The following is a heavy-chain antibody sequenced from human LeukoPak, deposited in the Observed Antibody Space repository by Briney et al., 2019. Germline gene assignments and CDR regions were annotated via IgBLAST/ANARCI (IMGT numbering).Heavy chain of an antibody. CDR1: GFTFSSYA. J-gene: IGHJ3*02. V-gene: IGHV3-30-3*01. D-gene: IGHD3-10*01. CDR2: ISYDGSNK. CDR3: ASDRGYYGSGSYSAFDI. Sequence: GRSLRLSCAASGFTFSSYAMHWVRQAPGKGLEWVAVISYDGSNKYSADSVKGRFTISRDNSKNTLYLQMNSLRAEDTAVYYCASDRGYYGSGSYSAFDIWGQGTMVTVSS.